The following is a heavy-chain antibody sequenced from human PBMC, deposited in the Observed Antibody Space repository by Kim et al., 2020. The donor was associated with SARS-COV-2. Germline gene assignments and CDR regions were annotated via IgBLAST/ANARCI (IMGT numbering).Heavy chain of an antibody. D-gene: IGHD3-9*01. J-gene: IGHJ4*02. CDR3: ARDLRDYDILTGPPPR. CDR1: GFTFSSYS. CDR2: ISSSSSYI. Sequence: GGSLRLSCAASGFTFSSYSMNWVRQAPGKGLEWVSSISSSSSYIYYADSVKGRFTISRDNAKNSLYLQMNSLRAEDTAVYYCARDLRDYDILTGPPPRWGQGTLVTVSS. V-gene: IGHV3-21*01.